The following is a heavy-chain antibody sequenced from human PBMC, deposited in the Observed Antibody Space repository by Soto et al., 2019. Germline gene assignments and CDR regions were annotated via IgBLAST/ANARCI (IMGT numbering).Heavy chain of an antibody. D-gene: IGHD3-10*01. Sequence: VQLVESGGGVVQPGRSLRLSCASSGFSFSTHGMQWVRQAPGKGLEWVAIISYDGFIKYSADDVKGRFTIYRDNSKNTLFLQMDSLRAEDSAVYYCAKDLKASGGHSGTLNYYYGMDVWGQGTTVIVSS. CDR3: AKDLKASGGHSGTLNYYYGMDV. J-gene: IGHJ6*02. CDR2: ISYDGFIK. V-gene: IGHV3-30*18. CDR1: GFSFSTHG.